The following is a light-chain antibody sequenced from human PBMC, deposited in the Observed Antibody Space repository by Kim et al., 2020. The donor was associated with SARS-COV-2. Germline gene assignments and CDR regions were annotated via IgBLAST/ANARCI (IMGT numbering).Light chain of an antibody. CDR3: QQYGSSPLT. CDR1: QSVGSSY. V-gene: IGKV3-20*01. CDR2: GAS. J-gene: IGKJ4*01. Sequence: SPGGGATLSCRASQSVGSSYLAWYQQKPGQAPRLLIYGASSRATGIPDRFSGSGSGTDFTLTISRLEPEDFAVYYCQQYGSSPLTFGGGTKVDIK.